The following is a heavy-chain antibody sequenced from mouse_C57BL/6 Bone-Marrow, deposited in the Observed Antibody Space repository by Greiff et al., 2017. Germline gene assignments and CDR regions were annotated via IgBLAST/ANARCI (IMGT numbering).Heavy chain of an antibody. Sequence: QVQLQQPGAELVMPGASVKLSCKASGYTFTRYWMHWVKQRPGQGLEWIGEIDPSDSYTNYNQKFKGKSTLTVDKSSSTAYMQLSSLTSEDTAVYYCARDYYGCFDYWGQGTTLTVYS. D-gene: IGHD1-1*01. CDR1: GYTFTRYW. CDR3: ARDYYGCFDY. J-gene: IGHJ2*01. V-gene: IGHV1-69*01. CDR2: IDPSDSYT.